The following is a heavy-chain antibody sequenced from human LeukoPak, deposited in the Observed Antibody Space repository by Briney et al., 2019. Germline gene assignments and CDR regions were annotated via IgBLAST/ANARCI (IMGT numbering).Heavy chain of an antibody. J-gene: IGHJ4*02. CDR2: ISSSSSYI. CDR3: ARLYQPDGSTYRPVDY. D-gene: IGHD3-16*02. Sequence: WGSLRLSCAASGFTFSSYSMSWVRQAPGKGLEWVSSISSSSSYIYYADSVKGRFTISRDNAKNSLYLQMNSLRAEDTAVYYCARLYQPDGSTYRPVDYWGQGTLVTVSS. V-gene: IGHV3-21*01. CDR1: GFTFSSYS.